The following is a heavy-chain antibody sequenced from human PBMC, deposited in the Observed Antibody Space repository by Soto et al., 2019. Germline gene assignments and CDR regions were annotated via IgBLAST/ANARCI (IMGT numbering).Heavy chain of an antibody. J-gene: IGHJ4*02. CDR1: GFTVSSNY. V-gene: IGHV3-66*01. D-gene: IGHD5-12*01. CDR2: IYSGGST. Sequence: GGSLRLSCAASGFTVSSNYMSWVRQAPGKGLEWVSVIYSGGSTYYADSVKGRFTISRDNSKNTLYLQMNSLRAEDTAVYYCARDESRDGYNRAGYWGQGTLVTVSS. CDR3: ARDESRDGYNRAGY.